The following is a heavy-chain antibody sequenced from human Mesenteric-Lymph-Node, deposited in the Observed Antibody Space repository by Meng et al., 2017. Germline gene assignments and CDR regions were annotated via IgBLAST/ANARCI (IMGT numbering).Heavy chain of an antibody. J-gene: IGHJ6*02. Sequence: GESLKISCVASRSTFSKSWMHWIRQAPGKGLVWVSRINIDGSSTSYVDSVKGRFTISRDNSKNTLYLQMNSLRAEDTAVYYCARDIRYSSSWYWVKDYYYGMDVWGQGTTVTVSS. CDR3: ARDIRYSSSWYWVKDYYYGMDV. CDR2: INIDGSST. V-gene: IGHV3-74*01. D-gene: IGHD6-13*01. CDR1: RSTFSKSW.